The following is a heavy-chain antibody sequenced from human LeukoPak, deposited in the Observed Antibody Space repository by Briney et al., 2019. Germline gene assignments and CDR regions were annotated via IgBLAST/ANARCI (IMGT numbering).Heavy chain of an antibody. CDR1: GGSFSGYY. V-gene: IGHV4-34*01. Sequence: MPSETLSLICAVYGGSFSGYYWSWIRQPPGKGLEWIGEINHSGSTNYNPSLKSRVTISVDTSKNQFSLKLSSVTAADTAVYYCARTKADYYDSSGSDAFDIWGQGTMVTVSS. J-gene: IGHJ3*02. CDR2: INHSGST. CDR3: ARTKADYYDSSGSDAFDI. D-gene: IGHD3-22*01.